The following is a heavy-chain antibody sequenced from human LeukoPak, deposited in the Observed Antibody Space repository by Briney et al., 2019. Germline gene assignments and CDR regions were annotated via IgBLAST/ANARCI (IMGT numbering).Heavy chain of an antibody. CDR1: GFTFSSYW. CDR3: AREGHYYASGSGAFDI. V-gene: IGHV3-7*01. D-gene: IGHD3-10*01. J-gene: IGHJ3*02. Sequence: GGSLRLSCAASGFTFSSYWMSWVRQAPGKGLEWVANIKQDGSEKYYVDSVKGRFTISRDNAKNSLYLQMNSLRAEDTAVYYCAREGHYYASGSGAFDIWGQGTMITVSS. CDR2: IKQDGSEK.